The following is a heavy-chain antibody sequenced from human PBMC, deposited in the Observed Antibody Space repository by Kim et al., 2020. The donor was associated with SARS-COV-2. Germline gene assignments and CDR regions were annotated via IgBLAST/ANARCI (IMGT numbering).Heavy chain of an antibody. CDR2: ICTREGT. D-gene: IGHD3-10*01. V-gene: IGHV4-4*07. J-gene: IGHJ3*02. Sequence: SETLSLTCAVSGASISGYFWSWIRQPAGKGLEWIGRICTREGTNYNPSLKSRVTMSMDTSKNQISLNLNSVTAADTAVYYCARDLGLFDSGTSYAVESWGQGTKVTVSS. CDR3: ARDLGLFDSGTSYAVES. CDR1: GASISGYF.